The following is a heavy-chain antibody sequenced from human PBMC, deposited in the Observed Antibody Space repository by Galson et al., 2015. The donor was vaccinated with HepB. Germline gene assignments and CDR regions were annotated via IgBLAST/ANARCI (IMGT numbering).Heavy chain of an antibody. CDR3: ARAKGIAVALYYFDY. D-gene: IGHD6-19*01. Sequence: SLRLYCAASGFTVRGSGMHWARQAPGKGLGWVAVIWYDGSNKYYADSVKGRFTISRDNSKNTLYPQMNSLRAEDTAVYYCARAKGIAVALYYFDYWGQGALVTVSS. CDR1: GFTVRGSG. CDR2: IWYDGSNK. V-gene: IGHV3-33*01. J-gene: IGHJ4*02.